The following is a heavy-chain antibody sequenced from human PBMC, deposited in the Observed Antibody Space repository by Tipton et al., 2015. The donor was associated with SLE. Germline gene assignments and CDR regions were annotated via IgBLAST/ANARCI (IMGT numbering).Heavy chain of an antibody. Sequence: TLSLTCTVSNGSINLYYWSWIRQSPGKGLEYIGHVYYLGATNYSPSLKSRVTISVEKSKNQFSLKLSSVTAADTAVYYCARGYSIWGQGTLVTVSS. V-gene: IGHV4-59*12. D-gene: IGHD2-21*01. CDR3: ARGYSI. CDR2: VYYLGAT. CDR1: NGSINLYY. J-gene: IGHJ4*02.